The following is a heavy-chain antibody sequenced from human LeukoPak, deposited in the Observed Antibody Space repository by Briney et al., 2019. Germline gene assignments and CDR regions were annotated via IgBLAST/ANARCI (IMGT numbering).Heavy chain of an antibody. Sequence: GGSLRLSCAASGFTFDNYAMHWVRQAPGKGLEWVSGISWNSGSIGYADSVKGRFTISRDNAKNSLYLQMNSLRAADTALYYCAKGGSGYYYPYFDYWGQGTLVTVSS. CDR1: GFTFDNYA. J-gene: IGHJ4*02. V-gene: IGHV3-9*01. CDR3: AKGGSGYYYPYFDY. D-gene: IGHD3-22*01. CDR2: ISWNSGSI.